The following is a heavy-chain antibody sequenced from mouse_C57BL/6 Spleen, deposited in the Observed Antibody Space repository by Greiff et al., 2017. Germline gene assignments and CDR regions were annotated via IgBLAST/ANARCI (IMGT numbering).Heavy chain of an antibody. Sequence: EVMLVESGGALVKPGGSLKLSCAASGFTFSSYGMSWVRQTPDKRLEWVATISSGGSYTYYPDSVKGRFTISRDNAKNTLYLQMSSLKSEDTAMYYCAREGAIYGNLYYAMDYWGQGTSVTVSS. D-gene: IGHD2-1*01. J-gene: IGHJ4*01. CDR3: AREGAIYGNLYYAMDY. V-gene: IGHV5-6*02. CDR1: GFTFSSYG. CDR2: ISSGGSYT.